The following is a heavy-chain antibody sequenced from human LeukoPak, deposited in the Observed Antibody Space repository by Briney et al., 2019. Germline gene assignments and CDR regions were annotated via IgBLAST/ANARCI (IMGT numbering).Heavy chain of an antibody. CDR1: GYSITAYW. J-gene: IGHJ4*02. CDR2: IYPGDSDT. V-gene: IGHV5-51*01. Sequence: PGESLKISCKVSGYSITAYWIGWVRQMPGKALEWMGIIYPGDSDTRYSLSFQGQVSISADKSISTAYLQWSSLKASDTAMYYCARGLSRVSAMYFDYWGQGTLVTVSS. D-gene: IGHD2-2*01. CDR3: ARGLSRVSAMYFDY.